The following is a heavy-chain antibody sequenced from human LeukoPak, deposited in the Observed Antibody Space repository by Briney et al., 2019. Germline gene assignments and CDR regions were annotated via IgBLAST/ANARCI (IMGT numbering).Heavy chain of an antibody. J-gene: IGHJ3*02. CDR3: ARGAPYYYDSSARSFDI. Sequence: PSETLSLTCTVSGGSISSYYWSWIRQPAGKGLEWIGRIYTSGSTNYNPSLKSRVTISVDKSKNQFSLKLSSVTAADTAVYYCARGAPYYYDSSARSFDIWGQGTMVTVSS. CDR1: GGSISSYY. D-gene: IGHD3-22*01. CDR2: IYTSGST. V-gene: IGHV4-4*07.